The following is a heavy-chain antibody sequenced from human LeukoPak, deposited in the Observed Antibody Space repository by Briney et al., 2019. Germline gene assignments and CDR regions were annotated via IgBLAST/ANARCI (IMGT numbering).Heavy chain of an antibody. CDR3: AREWLRLPDY. CDR2: ISSSSSYI. V-gene: IGHV3-21*01. J-gene: IGHJ4*02. Sequence: GGSLRLSCAASGFTYSSYSMNWIRQAPGKGLEWVSSISSSSSYIYYAGSVKGRFTISRDNAKNSLYLQMNSLRAEDTAVYYCAREWLRLPDYWGQGTLVTVSS. CDR1: GFTYSSYS. D-gene: IGHD5-12*01.